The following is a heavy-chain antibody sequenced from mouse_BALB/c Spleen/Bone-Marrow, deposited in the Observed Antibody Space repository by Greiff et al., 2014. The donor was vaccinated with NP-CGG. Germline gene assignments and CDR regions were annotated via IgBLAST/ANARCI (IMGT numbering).Heavy chain of an antibody. CDR1: GFNIKDTY. J-gene: IGHJ2*01. D-gene: IGHD1-1*01. CDR2: IDPANGNS. CDR3: AFITTVVEYYFDY. Sequence: VQLKQSGAALVKPGASVKLSCTASGFNIKDTYMHWVKQRPEQGLEWIGRIDPANGNSKYDPKFQGKATITADTSSNTAYLQLSSLTSEDTAVYYCAFITTVVEYYFDYWGQGTTLTVSS. V-gene: IGHV14-3*02.